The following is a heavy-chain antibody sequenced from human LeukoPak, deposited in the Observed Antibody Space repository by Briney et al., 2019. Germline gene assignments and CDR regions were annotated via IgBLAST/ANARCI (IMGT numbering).Heavy chain of an antibody. Sequence: PGGSLRLSCAASGFTFSSYGMHWVRQAPGKGLEWVAFIRYDGSNKYYADSVKGRFTISRDNSKNTLYLQMNSLRAEDTAVYYCARAPGAMVARFDYWGQGTLVTVSS. D-gene: IGHD5-18*01. V-gene: IGHV3-30*02. CDR1: GFTFSSYG. J-gene: IGHJ4*02. CDR3: ARAPGAMVARFDY. CDR2: IRYDGSNK.